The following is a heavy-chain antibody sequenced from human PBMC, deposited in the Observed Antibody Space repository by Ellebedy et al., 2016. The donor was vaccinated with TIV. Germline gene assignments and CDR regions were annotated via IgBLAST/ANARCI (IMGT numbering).Heavy chain of an antibody. CDR2: IHSSGST. J-gene: IGHJ3*02. D-gene: IGHD3-22*01. CDR3: ARTHYYDSSGFYHDAFDI. CDR1: GDSISVYF. Sequence: PSETLSLTCTVSGDSISVYFWSWIRQPPGKGLEWIGYIHSSGSTNYNPSLKSRVTFSVDTSKNQFSLKLNTVTAADTAVYYCARTHYYDSSGFYHDAFDIWGQGSMVTVSS. V-gene: IGHV4-59*01.